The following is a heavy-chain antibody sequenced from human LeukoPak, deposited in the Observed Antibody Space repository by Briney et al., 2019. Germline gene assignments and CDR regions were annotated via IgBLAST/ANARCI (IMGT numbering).Heavy chain of an antibody. V-gene: IGHV4-61*02. Sequence: SEPLSLTCTVSGGPISSGSYYWSWFRQPAGKGREWFGRIYTSGSTNYNPSLKSRVTISVDTSKNQFSLKLSSVTAADTAVYYCARDGTYSNSWYRWFDPWGQGTLVTVSS. CDR2: IYTSGST. D-gene: IGHD6-13*01. J-gene: IGHJ5*02. CDR1: GGPISSGSYY. CDR3: ARDGTYSNSWYRWFDP.